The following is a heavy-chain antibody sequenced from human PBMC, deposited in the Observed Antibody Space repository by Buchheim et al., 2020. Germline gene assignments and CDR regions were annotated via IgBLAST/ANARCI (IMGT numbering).Heavy chain of an antibody. CDR2: ISSSSSTI. J-gene: IGHJ3*01. Sequence: EVQLVESGGDLVQPGGSLRLSCAASGFTFSSYSMNRVRQAPGKGLEWVSYISSSSSTIYYADSMKGRFTISRDNAKNSLYLQMNSLRAEDTAVYYCARDQAYYGSSGYYYRYSFDVWGQGT. CDR1: GFTFSSYS. V-gene: IGHV3-48*01. CDR3: ARDQAYYGSSGYYYRYSFDV. D-gene: IGHD3-22*01.